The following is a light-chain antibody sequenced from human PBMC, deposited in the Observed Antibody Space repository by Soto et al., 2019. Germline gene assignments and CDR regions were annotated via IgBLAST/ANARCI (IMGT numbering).Light chain of an antibody. CDR1: QDINSW. Sequence: DIQMTQSPSSVSASVGDRVTITCRASQDINSWLTWYQQKPGKAPKVLIYIASRLQPGVPSRFSGRGSGTDFSLTISNLQPEDLATYFCQQYNSYPWTFGQGTKVDIK. CDR2: IAS. V-gene: IGKV1-12*01. J-gene: IGKJ1*01. CDR3: QQYNSYPWT.